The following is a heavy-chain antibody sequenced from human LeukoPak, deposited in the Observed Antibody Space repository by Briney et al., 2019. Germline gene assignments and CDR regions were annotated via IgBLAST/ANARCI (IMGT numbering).Heavy chain of an antibody. CDR2: INPNTGGT. V-gene: IGHV1-2*06. J-gene: IGHJ4*02. Sequence: ASVKVSCKASGYTFTGYYMHWVRQAPGQGLEWVGRINPNTGGTKYAQKFQGRVTMTRDTSINTAYMELSRLRSDDTAVYYCAKDRFDYGDYDYWGQGTLVTVSS. CDR1: GYTFTGYY. CDR3: AKDRFDYGDYDY. D-gene: IGHD4-17*01.